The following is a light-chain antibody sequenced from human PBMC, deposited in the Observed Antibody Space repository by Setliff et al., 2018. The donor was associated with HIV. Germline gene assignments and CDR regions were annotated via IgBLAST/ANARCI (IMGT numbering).Light chain of an antibody. J-gene: IGLJ2*01. Sequence: QSALTQPPSVSGAPGQRVNISCTGSNSNIGAGYDVHWYQQVPGKAPRILIYADNNRPSGVPDRFSGSKSATSASLAITGLQAGDEADYYCQSYDNSLAIFGGGTKVTVL. CDR2: ADN. CDR3: QSYDNSLAI. CDR1: NSNIGAGYD. V-gene: IGLV1-40*01.